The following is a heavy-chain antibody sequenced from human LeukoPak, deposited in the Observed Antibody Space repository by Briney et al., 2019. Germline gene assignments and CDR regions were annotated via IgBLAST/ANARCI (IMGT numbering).Heavy chain of an antibody. V-gene: IGHV1-2*02. CDR1: AYTFTGYY. J-gene: IGHJ4*02. Sequence: ASVKVSCKASAYTFTGYYMHWVRQAPGQGLEWVGWINPDSGGTSYAQKFQGRVTMTRDTSIRTAYMELSRLRSDDTAVYYCARVDDRGHYYDSSGPRKLFDYWGQGTLVTVSS. D-gene: IGHD3-22*01. CDR2: INPDSGGT. CDR3: ARVDDRGHYYDSSGPRKLFDY.